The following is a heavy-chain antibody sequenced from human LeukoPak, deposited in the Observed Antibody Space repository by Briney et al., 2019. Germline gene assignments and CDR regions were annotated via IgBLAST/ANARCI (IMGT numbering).Heavy chain of an antibody. D-gene: IGHD3-3*01. CDR2: IDNSGTYI. CDR1: GFTFTTYS. V-gene: IGHV3-21*01. CDR3: ASANPILLDYYYYYMDV. Sequence: GGSLRLSCTASGFTFTTYSMDWVRQAPGKGLEWVSSIDNSGTYIYYADSVKGRFTISRDNSKNSLYLQMNSLRAEDTAVYYCASANPILLDYYYYYMDVWGKGTTVTVSS. J-gene: IGHJ6*03.